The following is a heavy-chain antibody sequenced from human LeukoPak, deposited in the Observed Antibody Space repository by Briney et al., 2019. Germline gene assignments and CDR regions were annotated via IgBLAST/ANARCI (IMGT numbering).Heavy chain of an antibody. Sequence: QPGGSLRLPCAASGFTFSNYWMSWVRQAPGKGLEWVASIKQDGSEKYYVDSVKGRFTISRDNAKNSLYLQINSLRAEDTAVYYCARDRSSGWYSTPGFDPWGQGTLVTVSS. CDR2: IKQDGSEK. J-gene: IGHJ5*02. V-gene: IGHV3-7*04. D-gene: IGHD6-19*01. CDR3: ARDRSSGWYSTPGFDP. CDR1: GFTFSNYW.